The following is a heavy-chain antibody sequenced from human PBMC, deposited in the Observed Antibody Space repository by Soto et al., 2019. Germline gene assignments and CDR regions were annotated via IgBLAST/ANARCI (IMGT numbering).Heavy chain of an antibody. CDR1: GFTFSSYA. CDR3: AKDRDYPRDYFHY. CDR2: VSGNGQGI. D-gene: IGHD3-10*01. J-gene: IGHJ4*02. V-gene: IGHV3-23*01. Sequence: GGSLRLSCAASGFTFSSYAMSWVRQAPGKGLEWVSAVSGNGQGIYYADSVRGRFTISRDNSKNTVFLHMDSLRAEDTAVYYCAKDRDYPRDYFHYWGQGTLVTVSS.